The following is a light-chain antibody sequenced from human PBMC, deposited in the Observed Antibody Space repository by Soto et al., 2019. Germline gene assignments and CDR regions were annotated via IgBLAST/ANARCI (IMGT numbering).Light chain of an antibody. CDR3: ATWDDSLNVV. V-gene: IGLV1-44*01. CDR1: TSNIGTNT. Sequence: QSVLTQSPSASGTPGQRVSISCSGSTSNIGTNTVSWYQRVPGTAPKLLIYSNDQRPSAVPGRFSGSKSGTSAFLAISGLLFEDEADYYCATWDDSLNVVFGGGTKLTVL. J-gene: IGLJ2*01. CDR2: SND.